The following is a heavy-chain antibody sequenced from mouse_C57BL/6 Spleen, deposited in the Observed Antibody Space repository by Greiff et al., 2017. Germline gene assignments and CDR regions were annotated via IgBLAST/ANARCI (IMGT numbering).Heavy chain of an antibody. Sequence: QVQLQQPGAELVRPGSSVKLSCKASGYTFTSYWMHWVKQRPIQGLEWIGNIDPSDSDTHYNQKFKDKATLTVDKSSSTAYMQRSSLTSEDSAVYDCARGIYYYGSSYFDVWGTGTTVTVSS. D-gene: IGHD1-1*01. CDR2: IDPSDSDT. CDR1: GYTFTSYW. V-gene: IGHV1-52*01. J-gene: IGHJ1*03. CDR3: ARGIYYYGSSYFDV.